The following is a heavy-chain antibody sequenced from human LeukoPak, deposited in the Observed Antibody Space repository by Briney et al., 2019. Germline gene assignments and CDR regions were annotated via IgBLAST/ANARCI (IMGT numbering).Heavy chain of an antibody. J-gene: IGHJ4*02. CDR3: ARGSGYSSGWYRY. CDR2: INPNSGGT. CDR1: GYTFTSYA. Sequence: ASVKVSCKASGYTFTSYAMNWVRQAPGQGLEWMGWINPNSGGTNYAQKFQGRVTMTRDTSISTAYMELSRLRSDDTAVYYCARGSGYSSGWYRYWGQGTLVTVSS. D-gene: IGHD6-19*01. V-gene: IGHV1-2*02.